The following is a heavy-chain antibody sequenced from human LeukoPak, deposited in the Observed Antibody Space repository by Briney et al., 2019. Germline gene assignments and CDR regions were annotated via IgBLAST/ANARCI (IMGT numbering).Heavy chain of an antibody. Sequence: SVKVSCKASGGTFSSYAISWVRQAPGQGLEWMGRIIPIFGTANYAQKFQGRVTITTDESTSTAYMELSSLRSEDTAVYYCARVRHDSSGYYYFDYWGQGTLVTVSS. CDR2: IIPIFGTA. CDR1: GGTFSSYA. J-gene: IGHJ4*02. V-gene: IGHV1-69*05. D-gene: IGHD3-22*01. CDR3: ARVRHDSSGYYYFDY.